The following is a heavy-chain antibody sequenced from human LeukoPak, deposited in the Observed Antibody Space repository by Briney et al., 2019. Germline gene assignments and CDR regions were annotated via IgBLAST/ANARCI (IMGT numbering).Heavy chain of an antibody. D-gene: IGHD3-9*01. CDR1: GYTFTGYY. CDR2: INPNSGGT. V-gene: IGHV1-2*06. Sequence: GASVKVSCKASGYTFTGYYMHWVRQAPGQRLEWMGRINPNSGGTNYAQKLQGRGTMTRDTSISTAYMELSRLKSDDTAVYYCARDGGLFDWLLSEQNAFDIWGQGTMVTVSS. CDR3: ARDGGLFDWLLSEQNAFDI. J-gene: IGHJ3*02.